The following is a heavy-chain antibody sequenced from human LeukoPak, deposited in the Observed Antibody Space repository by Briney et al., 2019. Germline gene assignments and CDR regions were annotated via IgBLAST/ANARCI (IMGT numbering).Heavy chain of an antibody. Sequence: GGSLRLSCAASGFTFTTYWMSWVRQAPGKGLEWVSYISSSGSTIYYADSVKGRFTISRDNAKNSLYLQMNSLRAEDTAVYYCAGHYDILTGVDYWGQGTLVTVSS. CDR2: ISSSGSTI. CDR3: AGHYDILTGVDY. D-gene: IGHD3-9*01. J-gene: IGHJ4*02. V-gene: IGHV3-48*04. CDR1: GFTFTTYW.